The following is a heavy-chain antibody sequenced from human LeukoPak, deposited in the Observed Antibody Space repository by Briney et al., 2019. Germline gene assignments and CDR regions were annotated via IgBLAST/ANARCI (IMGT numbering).Heavy chain of an antibody. V-gene: IGHV3-23*01. J-gene: IGHJ4*02. CDR3: ARLWPAASSSRFDY. CDR2: IGDTT. D-gene: IGHD3/OR15-3a*01. CDR1: EFAFSSSD. Sequence: TGGSLRLSCAASEFAFSSSDMSWVRQAPGKGLEWVSTIGDTTYYADSVKGRFTISRDNSKNTLYLEMKSLRAEDTAVYYCARLWPAASSSRFDYWGQGTLVTVSS.